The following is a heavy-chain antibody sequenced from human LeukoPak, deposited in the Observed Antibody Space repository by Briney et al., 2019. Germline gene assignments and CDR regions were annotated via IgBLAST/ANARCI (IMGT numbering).Heavy chain of an antibody. CDR3: AKDSYSGSNFHY. CDR2: ISYDGSNK. J-gene: IGHJ4*02. Sequence: GGSLRLSCAASGFTFSSYGMHWVRQAPGKGLEWVAVISYDGSNKYYADSVKGRFTISRDNSKNTLYLQMNSLRAEDTAVYYCAKDSYSGSNFHYWGQGTLVPVSS. V-gene: IGHV3-30*18. D-gene: IGHD5-12*01. CDR1: GFTFSSYG.